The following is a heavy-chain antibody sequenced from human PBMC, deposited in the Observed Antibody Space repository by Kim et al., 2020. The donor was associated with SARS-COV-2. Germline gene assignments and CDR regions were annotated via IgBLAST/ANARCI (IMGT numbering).Heavy chain of an antibody. CDR2: ISYDRSNK. Sequence: GGSLRLSCAASGFTFSSYGMHWVRQAPGKGLEWVAVISYDRSNKYYADSVKGRFTISRDNSKNTLYLQMNSLRAEDTAVYYCAKEKFRTTLYYNAMDVWGQGTTVTVSS. CDR3: AKEKFRTTLYYNAMDV. J-gene: IGHJ6*02. D-gene: IGHD1-1*01. CDR1: GFTFSSYG. V-gene: IGHV3-30*18.